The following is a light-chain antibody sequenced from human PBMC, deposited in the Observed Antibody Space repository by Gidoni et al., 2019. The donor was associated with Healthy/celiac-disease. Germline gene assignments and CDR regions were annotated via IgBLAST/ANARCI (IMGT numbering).Light chain of an antibody. J-gene: IGKJ1*01. CDR1: QSVGSSY. CDR3: QQYGTSPET. Sequence: IVLPQSPGPLSLSPGKRATLSCRASQSVGSSYLAWYQRKPGKAPRLLIFGASSRATGIPDRFSGSGSGKDFTLTISRLESEDFAVYYCQQYGTSPETFGQGTKVEI. CDR2: GAS. V-gene: IGKV3-20*01.